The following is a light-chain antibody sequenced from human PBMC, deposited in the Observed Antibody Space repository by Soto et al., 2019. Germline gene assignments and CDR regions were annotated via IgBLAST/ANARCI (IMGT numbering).Light chain of an antibody. J-gene: IGKJ5*01. CDR3: QQTRSGIT. V-gene: IGKV1-39*01. CDR2: AAS. Sequence: DIQLTQSPPSLSATVGDRVTITCRASQTIDSYLNWFQQKPGMAPKLLIYAASKLQSGVPSRFRGSGSGTDFTLTSDTLQHDDFASYYCQQTRSGITFGQGTRLEI. CDR1: QTIDSY.